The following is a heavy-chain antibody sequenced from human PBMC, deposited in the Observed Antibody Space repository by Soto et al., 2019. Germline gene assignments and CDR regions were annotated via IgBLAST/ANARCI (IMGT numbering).Heavy chain of an antibody. CDR1: GGSMSTYY. Sequence: SETLSLTCTASGGSMSTYYWNWIRQPPGKGLESIGYIYASGSTNYNPSFKSRATISVDTSKNQFSLKLTSMTATDTAVYYCARRYGSAIDYWGQGTLVTVSS. CDR2: IYASGST. V-gene: IGHV4-59*08. CDR3: ARRYGSAIDY. D-gene: IGHD1-26*01. J-gene: IGHJ4*02.